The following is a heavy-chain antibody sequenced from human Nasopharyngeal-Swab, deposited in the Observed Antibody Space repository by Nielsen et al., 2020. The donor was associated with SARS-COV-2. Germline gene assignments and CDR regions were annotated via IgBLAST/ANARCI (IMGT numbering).Heavy chain of an antibody. CDR1: GYTFTGYY. D-gene: IGHD6-19*01. Sequence: ASVKLSCKASGYTFTGYYMHWVRQAPAQGLEWMGRINPNSGGTNYAQTFQGRVTMTRDTSISTAYMELSRLRSDDTAVYYCARDPTSVAGTGDYYYGMDVWGQGTTVTVSS. CDR3: ARDPTSVAGTGDYYYGMDV. CDR2: INPNSGGT. V-gene: IGHV1-2*06. J-gene: IGHJ6*02.